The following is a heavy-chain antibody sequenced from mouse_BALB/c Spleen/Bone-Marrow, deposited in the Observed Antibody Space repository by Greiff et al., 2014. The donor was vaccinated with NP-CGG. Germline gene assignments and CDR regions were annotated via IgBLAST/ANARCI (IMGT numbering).Heavy chain of an antibody. D-gene: IGHD2-1*01. Sequence: VQLKESGGGLVQPGGSLRLSCATSGFTFTDYYMSWVRQPPGKALEWLGFIRNKANGYTTEYSASVKGRFTISRDNSQSILYLQMNTLRAEDSATYYCARDKNYGSYWYFDVWGAGTTVPVSS. V-gene: IGHV7-3*02. CDR1: GFTFTDYY. J-gene: IGHJ1*01. CDR3: ARDKNYGSYWYFDV. CDR2: IRNKANGYTT.